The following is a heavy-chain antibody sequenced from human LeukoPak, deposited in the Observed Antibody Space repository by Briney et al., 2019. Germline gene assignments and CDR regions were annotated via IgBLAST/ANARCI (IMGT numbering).Heavy chain of an antibody. Sequence: SETLSLTCSVSGGSISTYHWSWLRQPAGKGLEWVGRIYTSGSTNYNPSLKSRVTISVETSKSQFSLNLSAVTAADTAVYYCASDPVWVGAFDIWGQGTMVTVSS. V-gene: IGHV4-4*07. CDR3: ASDPVWVGAFDI. D-gene: IGHD1-26*01. CDR2: IYTSGST. J-gene: IGHJ3*02. CDR1: GGSISTYH.